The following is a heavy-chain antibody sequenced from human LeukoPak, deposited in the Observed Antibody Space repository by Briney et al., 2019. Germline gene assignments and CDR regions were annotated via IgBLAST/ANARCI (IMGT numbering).Heavy chain of an antibody. CDR2: ISGSGGST. Sequence: GGSLRLSCAASGFTFSSYAMSWVRQALGKGLDWVSAISGSGGSTYYADSVKGRFTISRDNAKNSLYLQMNSLRAEDTAVYYCAELGITMIGGVWGKGTTVTISS. V-gene: IGHV3-23*01. J-gene: IGHJ6*04. CDR1: GFTFSSYA. D-gene: IGHD3-10*02. CDR3: AELGITMIGGV.